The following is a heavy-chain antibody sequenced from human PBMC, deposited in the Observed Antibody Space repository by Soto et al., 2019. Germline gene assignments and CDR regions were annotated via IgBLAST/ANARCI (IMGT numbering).Heavy chain of an antibody. CDR3: AKRHYFGSGSFALAT. CDR1: GFTFSSNA. Sequence: PVGSLRRSCSGSGFTFSSNAMSWVRQAPGKWLEWVSSVSGDGYASYYADSVKGRFTVSRQNSKNTLYLQMNSLRAEDTAVYYCAKRHYFGSGSFALATWGQGTLVTVSS. V-gene: IGHV3-23*01. D-gene: IGHD3-10*01. CDR2: VSGDGYAS. J-gene: IGHJ4*03.